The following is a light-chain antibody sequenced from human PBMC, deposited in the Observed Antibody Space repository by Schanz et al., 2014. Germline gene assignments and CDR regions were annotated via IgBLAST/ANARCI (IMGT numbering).Light chain of an antibody. CDR2: DNT. Sequence: QSVLTQPPSVSGAPGQGVTISCTGSASNIGAGYDVHWYQQVPGTAPKPLIFDNTNRPSGVPDRFSGSKSGTSASLAITGLQTEDEADYYCQSYDNSLSGRWVFGGGTKLTVL. CDR3: QSYDNSLSGRWV. V-gene: IGLV1-40*01. CDR1: ASNIGAGYD. J-gene: IGLJ3*02.